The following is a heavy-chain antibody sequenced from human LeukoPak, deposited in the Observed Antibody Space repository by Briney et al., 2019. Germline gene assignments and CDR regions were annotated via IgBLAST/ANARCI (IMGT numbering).Heavy chain of an antibody. D-gene: IGHD6-19*01. CDR2: INPNSGGT. J-gene: IGHJ6*02. Sequence: ASVKVSCKASGYTFTGYYMHWVRQAPGQGLEWMGWINPNSGGTNYAQKFQGRVTMTRDTSISTAYMDLGRLTSDDTAVYYCARDQYLYSRGWYYYGMDVWGQGTTVTVSS. CDR3: ARDQYLYSRGWYYYGMDV. V-gene: IGHV1-2*02. CDR1: GYTFTGYY.